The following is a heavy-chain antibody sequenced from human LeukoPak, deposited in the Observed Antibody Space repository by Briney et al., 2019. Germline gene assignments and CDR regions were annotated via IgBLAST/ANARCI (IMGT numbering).Heavy chain of an antibody. D-gene: IGHD5-24*01. J-gene: IGHJ4*02. CDR3: AKGGRAEMATTHFDY. CDR1: GFTFSNYA. Sequence: GGSLRLSCAASGFTFSNYAMSWVRQAPGKGLEWVSGISGSGGSTYYAGSVKGRFTISRDNSKNTLYLQMNGLRAEDTAAYYCAKGGRAEMATTHFDYWGQGTLVTVSS. V-gene: IGHV3-23*01. CDR2: ISGSGGST.